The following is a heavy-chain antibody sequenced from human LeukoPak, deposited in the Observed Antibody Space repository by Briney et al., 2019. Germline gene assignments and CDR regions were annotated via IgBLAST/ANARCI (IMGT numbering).Heavy chain of an antibody. CDR1: GFTFDDYA. CDR2: ISSSSSYI. CDR3: ARMAEVHCSGGSCHDDY. Sequence: GRSLRLSCAASGFTFDDYAMNWVRQAPGKGLEWVSSISSSSSYIYYADSVKGRFTISRDNAKNSLYLQMNSLRAEDTAVYYCARMAEVHCSGGSCHDDYWGRGTLVTVSS. D-gene: IGHD2-15*01. J-gene: IGHJ4*02. V-gene: IGHV3-21*01.